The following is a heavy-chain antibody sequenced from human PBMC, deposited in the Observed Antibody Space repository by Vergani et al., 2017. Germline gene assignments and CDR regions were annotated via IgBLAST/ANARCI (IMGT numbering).Heavy chain of an antibody. Sequence: EVQLLESGGGLVQPGGSLRLSCAASGFTFSSYAMSWVRQVPGKGLEWVSGISGSGGNTYYANSVKGRFTISRDNSKNTLYLQMNSLKIEDTAVYYCARLGYCSSTTCRQAFDIWGQGTMVTVS. CDR1: GFTFSSYA. D-gene: IGHD2-2*01. CDR3: ARLGYCSSTTCRQAFDI. V-gene: IGHV3-23*01. J-gene: IGHJ3*02. CDR2: ISGSGGNT.